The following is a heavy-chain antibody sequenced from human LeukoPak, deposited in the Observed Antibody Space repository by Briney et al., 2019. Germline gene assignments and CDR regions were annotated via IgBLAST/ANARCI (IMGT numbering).Heavy chain of an antibody. D-gene: IGHD4-17*01. CDR1: GGSISSYY. CDR3: ARTVTYNWFDP. V-gene: IGHV4-59*01. CDR2: IYSSGST. Sequence: SETLSLTCTVSGGSISSYYWSWIRQPPGKGLEWIGYIYSSGSTNYNPSLKSRVTISVDTSKNQFSLKLSSVTAADTAVYYCARTVTYNWFDPWGQGTLVTVSS. J-gene: IGHJ5*02.